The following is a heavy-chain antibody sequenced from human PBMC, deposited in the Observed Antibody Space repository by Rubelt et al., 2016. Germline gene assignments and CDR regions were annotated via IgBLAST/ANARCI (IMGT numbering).Heavy chain of an antibody. CDR3: AREVGATDL. D-gene: IGHD1-26*01. CDR1: GYTFTGYY. J-gene: IGHJ4*02. CDR2: INPNSGDT. Sequence: QVQLVQSGAEVKKPGASVKVSYKASGYTFTGYYLHLLRQAPGQGLEWMGWINPNSGDTNYAQKFQGRLTMTRDTSTSTVYMELSSLRSDDTALYYCAREVGATDLWGQGTLVTVSS. V-gene: IGHV1-2*02.